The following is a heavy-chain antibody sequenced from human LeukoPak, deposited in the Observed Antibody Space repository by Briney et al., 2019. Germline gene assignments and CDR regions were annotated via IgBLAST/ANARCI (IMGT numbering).Heavy chain of an antibody. CDR3: ATQLTGLELRRSLVY. J-gene: IGHJ4*02. CDR1: GYSISSGYD. D-gene: IGHD1-7*01. V-gene: IGHV4-38-2*01. Sequence: PSETLSLTCAVSGYSISSGYDWGWIRQPPGKGLEWIGSIYHSGSTYYNPSLKSRVTISVDTSKNQFSLKLSSVTAADTAVYYCATQLTGLELRRSLVYWGQGTLVTVSS. CDR2: IYHSGST.